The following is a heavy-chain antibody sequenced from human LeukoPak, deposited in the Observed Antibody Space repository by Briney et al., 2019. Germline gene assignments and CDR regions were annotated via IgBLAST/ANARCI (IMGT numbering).Heavy chain of an antibody. D-gene: IGHD3-9*01. CDR1: GYSISSGYY. CDR2: IYHSGST. J-gene: IGHJ3*02. CDR3: ARTYYDIMTGYPPDAFDI. Sequence: SETLSLTCAVSGYSISSGYYWGWIRQPPGKGLEWIGSIYHSGSTYYNPSLKSRVTISVDTSKNQFSLKLSSVTAADTDGYYCARTYYDIMTGYPPDAFDIWGQETMVTVSS. V-gene: IGHV4-38-2*01.